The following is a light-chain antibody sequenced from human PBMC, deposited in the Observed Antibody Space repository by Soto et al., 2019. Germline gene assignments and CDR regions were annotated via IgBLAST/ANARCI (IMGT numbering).Light chain of an antibody. Sequence: EIVLTQFPGTLALSPGERATLSCRASESVSRNTLAWYQQTPGQGPRLLIYGATNRAAGIPDRFSGSGSGTDFTLTISRLEPEEFAVYYCQQYSKRALSFGGGTKVDIK. CDR3: QQYSKRALS. V-gene: IGKV3-20*01. CDR2: GAT. J-gene: IGKJ4*01. CDR1: ESVSRNT.